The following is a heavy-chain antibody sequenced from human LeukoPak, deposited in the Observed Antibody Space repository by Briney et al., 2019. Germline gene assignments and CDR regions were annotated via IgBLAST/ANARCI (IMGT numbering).Heavy chain of an antibody. Sequence: PGRSLRLSCAASGFTFSSYAMHWVRQAPGKGLEWVAVISYDGSNKYYADSVKGRFTISRDNSKNTLYLQMNSLRAEDTAVYYCARDTYDGSGYYFVYWGQGTLVTVSS. V-gene: IGHV3-30*04. CDR1: GFTFSSYA. CDR2: ISYDGSNK. CDR3: ARDTYDGSGYYFVY. J-gene: IGHJ4*02. D-gene: IGHD3-22*01.